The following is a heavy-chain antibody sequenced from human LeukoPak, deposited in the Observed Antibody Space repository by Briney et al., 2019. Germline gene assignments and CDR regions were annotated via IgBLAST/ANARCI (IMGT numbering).Heavy chain of an antibody. D-gene: IGHD3-22*01. V-gene: IGHV4-61*02. CDR3: ARGGYYDSSGYYYDFDY. CDR2: IYTGGST. J-gene: IGHJ4*02. CDR1: GGSISSGSYY. Sequence: SETLSLTCTVSGGSISSGSYYWSWIRQPAGKGLERIGRIYTGGSTNYNPSLKSRVTISVDTSKNQFSLKLSSVTAADTAVYYCARGGYYDSSGYYYDFDYWGQGTLVTVSS.